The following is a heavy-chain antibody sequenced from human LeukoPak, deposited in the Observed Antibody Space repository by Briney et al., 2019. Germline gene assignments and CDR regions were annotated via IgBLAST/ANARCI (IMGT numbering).Heavy chain of an antibody. Sequence: GSLRLSCAASGFTVSSNYMSWVRQAPGKGLGWVSVIYSGGSTYYADSVKGRFTISRDNSKNTLYLQMNSLRAEDTAVYYCARDSRSSWYGYYGMDVWGQGTTVTVSS. CDR1: GFTVSSNY. V-gene: IGHV3-53*01. CDR3: ARDSRSSWYGYYGMDV. J-gene: IGHJ6*02. CDR2: IYSGGST. D-gene: IGHD6-13*01.